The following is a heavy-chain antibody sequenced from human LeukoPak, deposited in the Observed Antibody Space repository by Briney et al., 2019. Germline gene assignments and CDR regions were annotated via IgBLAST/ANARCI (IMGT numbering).Heavy chain of an antibody. CDR1: GFTVSSNY. CDR2: IYSGGST. D-gene: IGHD2-15*01. J-gene: IGHJ6*02. CDR3: AREVEYYGMDV. Sequence: PGGSLRVSCAASGFTVSSNYMSWVRQAPGKGLEWVSVIYSGGSTYYADSVKGRFTISRDNSKNTLYLQMNSLRAEDTAVYYCAREVEYYGMDVWGQGTTVTVSS. V-gene: IGHV3-53*01.